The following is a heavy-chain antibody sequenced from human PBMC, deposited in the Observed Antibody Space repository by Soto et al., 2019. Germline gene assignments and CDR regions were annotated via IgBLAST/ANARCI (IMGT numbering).Heavy chain of an antibody. CDR1: GFTVSSNY. CDR2: IYSGGST. Sequence: RLSCAASGFTVSSNYMSWVRQAPGKGLEWVSVIYSGGSTYYADSVKGRFTISRDNSKNTLYLQMNSLRAEDTAVYYCARGPNYYYYGMDVCGQRTTVTVSS. V-gene: IGHV3-53*01. CDR3: ARGPNYYYYGMDV. J-gene: IGHJ6*02.